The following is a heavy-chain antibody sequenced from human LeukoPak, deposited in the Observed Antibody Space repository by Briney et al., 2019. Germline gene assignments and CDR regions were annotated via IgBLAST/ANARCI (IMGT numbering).Heavy chain of an antibody. V-gene: IGHV4-39*01. CDR2: IYYSGST. D-gene: IGHD3-22*01. CDR1: GGSISSSSYY. J-gene: IGHJ4*02. CDR3: ARLPSNYYDSSGYYFDY. Sequence: SETLSLTCTVCGGSISSSSYYWGWIRQPPGKGLEWIGSIYYSGSTYYNPSLKSRVTISVDTSKNQFSLKLSSVTAADTAVYYCARLPSNYYDSSGYYFDYWGQGTLVTVSS.